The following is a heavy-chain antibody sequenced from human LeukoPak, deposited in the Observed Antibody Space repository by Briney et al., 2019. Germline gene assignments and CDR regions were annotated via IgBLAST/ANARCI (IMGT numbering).Heavy chain of an antibody. CDR3: ARVGAAPGHFDY. D-gene: IGHD6-13*01. Sequence: ASVKVSCKASGYSFAGYGISWVRQAPGQGLEWIGWISTYSGNTNYAHNLQGRITVTTETSTSTAHMELRRLRSHDPAVYYCARVGAAPGHFDYWGQGTQLTVSS. CDR1: GYSFAGYG. J-gene: IGHJ4*02. CDR2: ISTYSGNT. V-gene: IGHV1-18*01.